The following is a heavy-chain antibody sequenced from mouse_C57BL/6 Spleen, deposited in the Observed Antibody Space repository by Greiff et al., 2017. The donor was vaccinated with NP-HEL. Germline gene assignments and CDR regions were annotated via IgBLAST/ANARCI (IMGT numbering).Heavy chain of an antibody. Sequence: VQLQQSGAELVRPGASVKLSCKASGYTFTDYYINWVKQRPGQGLEWIARIYPGSGNTYYNEKFKGKATLTAEKSSSTAYMQLSSLTSEDSAVYFCAGITTDAMDYWGQGTSVTVSS. J-gene: IGHJ4*01. D-gene: IGHD2-4*01. V-gene: IGHV1-76*01. CDR3: AGITTDAMDY. CDR1: GYTFTDYY. CDR2: IYPGSGNT.